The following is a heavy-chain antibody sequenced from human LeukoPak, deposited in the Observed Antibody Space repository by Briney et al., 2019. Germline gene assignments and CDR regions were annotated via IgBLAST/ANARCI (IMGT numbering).Heavy chain of an antibody. V-gene: IGHV3-11*01. J-gene: IGHJ6*03. CDR2: ISNSGFAT. Sequence: GGSLRLSCTASSFTLVDWYVSWIRQAPGRGLEWVSYISNSGFATYYADSVKGRFTVSRDNAKNSMFLQMDSLRAEDTAVYFCARNFRNLGIDVGGEGTTVTVSS. CDR1: SFTLVDWY. D-gene: IGHD3-16*01. CDR3: ARNFRNLGIDV.